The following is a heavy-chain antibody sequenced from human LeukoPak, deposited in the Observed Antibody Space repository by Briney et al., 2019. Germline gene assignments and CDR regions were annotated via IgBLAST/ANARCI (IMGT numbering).Heavy chain of an antibody. CDR3: ASAYYDILGGHFDY. CDR2: IYHSGST. CDR1: GGSISSSYW. J-gene: IGHJ4*02. V-gene: IGHV4-4*02. D-gene: IGHD3-9*01. Sequence: PSETLSLTCGVSGGSISSSYWWSWVRQPPGKGLEWIGEIYHSGSTNYNPSLKSRVTISMDKSKNQFSLNVTSVTAADTAVYYCASAYYDILGGHFDYWGQGTLVTVSS.